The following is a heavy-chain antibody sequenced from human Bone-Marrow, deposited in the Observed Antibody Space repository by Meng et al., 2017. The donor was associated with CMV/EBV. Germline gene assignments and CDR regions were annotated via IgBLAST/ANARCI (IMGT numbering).Heavy chain of an antibody. D-gene: IGHD5-18*01. CDR1: GFTFSSYS. J-gene: IGHJ4*02. CDR3: ARPLDTTVGRWNFGY. CDR2: ISSSGSYI. Sequence: ESLKICCAASGFTFSSYSMNWVRQATGKGLEWVSYISSSGSYISYADSLKGRLTISRDNAKNSLYLQMNSLRAEDTAVYYCARPLDTTVGRWNFGYWGQGTLVTVSS. V-gene: IGHV3-21*01.